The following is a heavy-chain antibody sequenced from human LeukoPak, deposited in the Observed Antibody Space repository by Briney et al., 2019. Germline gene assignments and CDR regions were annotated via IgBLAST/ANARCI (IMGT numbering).Heavy chain of an antibody. Sequence: ASVKVSCKAFGYTFTSNYMHWVRQAPGQGPEWMGVISPSGGSTTYAQKFQGRVTLTRDMSTSTDYLELSSLRSDDTAVYYCARSDGHYYDSSGLDYWGQGTLVTVSS. D-gene: IGHD3-22*01. J-gene: IGHJ4*02. CDR2: ISPSGGST. CDR3: ARSDGHYYDSSGLDY. V-gene: IGHV1-46*01. CDR1: GYTFTSNY.